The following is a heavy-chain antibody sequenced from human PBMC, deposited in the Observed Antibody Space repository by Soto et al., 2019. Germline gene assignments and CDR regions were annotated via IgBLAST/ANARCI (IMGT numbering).Heavy chain of an antibody. J-gene: IGHJ3*02. Sequence: GGSLRLSCAASGGNFSSYGMHWVRQAPGKGLEWVAVISYDGSNKYYADSVKGRFTISRDNSKNTLYLQMNSLRAEDTAVYYCAKDLGIVVVITDAFDIWGQGTMVT. CDR2: ISYDGSNK. CDR1: GGNFSSYG. V-gene: IGHV3-30*18. CDR3: AKDLGIVVVITDAFDI. D-gene: IGHD3-22*01.